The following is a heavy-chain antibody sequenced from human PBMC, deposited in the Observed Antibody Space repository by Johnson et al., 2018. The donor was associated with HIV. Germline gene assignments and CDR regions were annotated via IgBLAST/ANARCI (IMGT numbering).Heavy chain of an antibody. CDR3: AKESAFDI. CDR1: GFTLSKHA. J-gene: IGHJ3*02. V-gene: IGHV3-33*06. CDR2: IWYDGSNK. Sequence: MQLVESGGRVVQPGRSLRLSCAASGFTLSKHAMHWVRQAPGKGLEWVTVIWYDGSNKYYADSVKGRFTISRDNSKNTLYLQMNSLRAEDTAVYYCAKESAFDIWGQGTMVTVSS.